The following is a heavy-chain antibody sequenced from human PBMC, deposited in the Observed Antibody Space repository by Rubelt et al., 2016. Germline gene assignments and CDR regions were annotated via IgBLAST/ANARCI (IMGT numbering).Heavy chain of an antibody. J-gene: IGHJ4*02. V-gene: IGHV4-31*03. CDR2: IYYSGSP. Sequence: VQLQESGPGLVKPSQTLSLTCTVSGGSISSGGYYWSWIRQHPGKGLEWIGYIYYSGSPYYNPSPKSRVTISVDTPKNQFSLKLSSVTAADTAVYYCARHVNSGWYSGLFRWGQGTLVTVSS. CDR3: ARHVNSGWYSGLFR. CDR1: GGSISSGGYY. D-gene: IGHD6-19*01.